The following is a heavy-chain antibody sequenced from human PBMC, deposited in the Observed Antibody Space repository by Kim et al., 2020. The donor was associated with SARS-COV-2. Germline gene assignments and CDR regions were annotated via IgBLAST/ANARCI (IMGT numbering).Heavy chain of an antibody. CDR1: GGTFSSYA. D-gene: IGHD3-9*01. CDR3: VKSMARAYFYWLAVPPDTDYYYYGMDV. CDR2: IIPIFGTA. V-gene: IGHV1-69*13. Sequence: SVKVSCKASGGTFSSYAISWVRQAPGQGLEWMGGIIPIFGTANYAQKFQGRVTITADESTSTAYMELSSLRSEDTAVYYCVKSMARAYFYWLAVPPDTDYYYYGMDVWGQGTTVTVSS. J-gene: IGHJ6*02.